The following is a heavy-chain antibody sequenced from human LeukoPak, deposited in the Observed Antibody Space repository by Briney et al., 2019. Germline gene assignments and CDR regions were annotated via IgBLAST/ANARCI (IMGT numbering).Heavy chain of an antibody. J-gene: IGHJ4*02. D-gene: IGHD4-17*01. Sequence: SVKVSCKASGYTFTSYDINWVRQATGQGLEWMGWMNPNSGNTGYAQKFQGRVTMTRNTSISTAYMELSSLRSEDTAVYYCARTVDYGDYYFDYWGQGTLVTVSS. CDR1: GYTFTSYD. V-gene: IGHV1-8*01. CDR3: ARTVDYGDYYFDY. CDR2: MNPNSGNT.